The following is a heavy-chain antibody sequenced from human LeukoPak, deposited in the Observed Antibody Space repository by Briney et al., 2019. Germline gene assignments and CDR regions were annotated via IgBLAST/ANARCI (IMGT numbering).Heavy chain of an antibody. CDR1: GYTFTGYY. CDR2: INPNNGGT. D-gene: IGHD2-2*01. J-gene: IGHJ4*02. Sequence: ASVKVSCKASGYTFTGYYMHWVRQAPGQGLEWMGWINPNNGGTNYVQKFQGRVTMTRDTSISTAYMELSRLTSDDTAVYYCARGRGTTSSNFDYWGQGTLVTVSS. V-gene: IGHV1-2*02. CDR3: ARGRGTTSSNFDY.